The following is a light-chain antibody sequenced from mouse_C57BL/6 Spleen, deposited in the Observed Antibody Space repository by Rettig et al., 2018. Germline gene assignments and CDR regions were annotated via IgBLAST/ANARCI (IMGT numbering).Light chain of an antibody. CDR2: AAT. CDR3: QHFWGTPRT. CDR1: ENIYSN. Sequence: DIQMTQSPASLSVSVGETVTITCRASENIYSNLAWYQQKQGKSPQLLVYAATNLADGVPSRFSGSGSGRQYSLKINSLQSEDFGSYYCQHFWGTPRTFGGGTKLEIK. V-gene: IGKV12-46*01. J-gene: IGKJ1*01.